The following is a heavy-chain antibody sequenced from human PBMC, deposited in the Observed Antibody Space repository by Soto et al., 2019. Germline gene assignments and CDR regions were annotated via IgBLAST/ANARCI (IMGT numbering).Heavy chain of an antibody. J-gene: IGHJ4*02. V-gene: IGHV3-30*03. CDR2: ISYDGTNK. CDR3: ARDPSATGTYYAD. CDR1: GFSFSNYG. Sequence: SLRVSCAASGFSFSNYGMHWVRQAPGKGLEWVAAISYDGTNKYYGDSVRGRLTISRDNSKNTLYLQMSSLRADDTAVYYWARDPSATGTYYADWGQGTLVTVSS. D-gene: IGHD1-26*01.